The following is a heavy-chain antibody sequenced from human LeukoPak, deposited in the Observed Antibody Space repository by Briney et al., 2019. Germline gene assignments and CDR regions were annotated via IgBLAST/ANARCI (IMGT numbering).Heavy chain of an antibody. CDR2: IIPIFGTA. Sequence: SVKVSCKASGGTFSSYPISWVRQAPGQGLEWMGGIIPIFGTANYAQKFQGRVTITADESTSIAYMELSSLRSEDTAVYYCANFGVASSDIWGQGTMVTVSS. CDR1: GGTFSSYP. CDR3: ANFGVASSDI. D-gene: IGHD3-3*01. J-gene: IGHJ3*02. V-gene: IGHV1-69*13.